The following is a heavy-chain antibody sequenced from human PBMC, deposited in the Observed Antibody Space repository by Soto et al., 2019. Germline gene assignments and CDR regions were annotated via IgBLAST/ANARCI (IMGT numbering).Heavy chain of an antibody. J-gene: IGHJ6*02. CDR1: GGTFSSYA. D-gene: IGHD2-15*01. V-gene: IGHV1-69*12. CDR2: IIPIFGTA. Sequence: QVQLVQSGAEVKKPGSSVKVSCKASGGTFSSYAISWVRQAPGQGLEWMGGIIPIFGTANYAQKFQGRVTITADESTSTPYMDLTSLRPDDTAVYYCARHPGGRGYYYRMDVWGQGTTVTVSS. CDR3: ARHPGGRGYYYRMDV.